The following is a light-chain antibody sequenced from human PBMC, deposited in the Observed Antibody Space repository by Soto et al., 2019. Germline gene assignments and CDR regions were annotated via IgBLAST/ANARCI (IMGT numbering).Light chain of an antibody. V-gene: IGKV1-5*03. CDR1: QSISTW. Sequence: DIQVTQSPSTLSASVGDRVTITCRASQSISTWLAWFQQKPGQAPKVLISKASTLESGVPSRFSGDGSGTEFNLTISSLQTDDLATDYCQQFDAGSQWTFGQGTKVEIK. CDR2: KAS. CDR3: QQFDAGSQWT. J-gene: IGKJ1*01.